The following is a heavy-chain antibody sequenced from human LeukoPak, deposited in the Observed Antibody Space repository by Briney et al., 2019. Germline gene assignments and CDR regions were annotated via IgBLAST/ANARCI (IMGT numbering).Heavy chain of an antibody. CDR2: IIPILGIP. CDR1: GGTFSSYA. D-gene: IGHD3-22*01. V-gene: IGHV1-69*04. J-gene: IGHJ5*02. Sequence: GSSVKVSCKASGGTFSSYAISWVRQAPGQGLEWMGRIIPILGIPNYAQKFQGRVTITADKSTSTAYMELSSLRSEDTAVYYCARVDYDKVDRREGRYNWFDPWGQGTLVTVSS. CDR3: ARVDYDKVDRREGRYNWFDP.